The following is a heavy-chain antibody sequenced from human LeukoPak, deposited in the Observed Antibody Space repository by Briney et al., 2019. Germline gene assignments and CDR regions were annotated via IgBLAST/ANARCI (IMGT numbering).Heavy chain of an antibody. Sequence: SGGSLRLSCAASGFTFSSYAMSWVRQAPGKGLEWVSAISGSGGSTYYADSVKGRFTISRDSSKNTLYLQMNSLRAEDTAVYYCASGGIVATTAFDYWGQGTLVTVSS. D-gene: IGHD5-12*01. CDR2: ISGSGGST. CDR3: ASGGIVATTAFDY. J-gene: IGHJ4*02. V-gene: IGHV3-23*01. CDR1: GFTFSSYA.